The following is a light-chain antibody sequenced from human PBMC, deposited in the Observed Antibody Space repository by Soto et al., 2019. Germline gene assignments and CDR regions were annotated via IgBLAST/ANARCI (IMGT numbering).Light chain of an antibody. CDR3: QQYGSSPRVT. J-gene: IGKJ5*01. CDR2: GAS. CDR1: QSVSSSY. Sequence: EIVLTQSPGTLSLSPGERATLSCRASQSVSSSYLAWYQQKPGQAPRLLIYGASSRATGIPDRFSGSGSGTDFTLTISRLAAEDFAVYYCQQYGSSPRVTFGQGTRLEIK. V-gene: IGKV3-20*01.